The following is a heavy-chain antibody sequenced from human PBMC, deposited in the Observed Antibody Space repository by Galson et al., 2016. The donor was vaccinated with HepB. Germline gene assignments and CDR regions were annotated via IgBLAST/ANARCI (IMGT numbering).Heavy chain of an antibody. J-gene: IGHJ4*02. CDR1: GFTFRIHG. Sequence: SLRLSCAVSGFTFRIHGIHWVRQAPGKGLEWVAFISYDGGHQSYAGSVKGRFTISRDNSKNTLYLQMNSLRTEDTAVYYCARDRRDDYVWGSYPYFDYWGQGTLVTVSS. CDR2: ISYDGGHQ. CDR3: ARDRRDDYVWGSYPYFDY. V-gene: IGHV3-30*03. D-gene: IGHD3-16*02.